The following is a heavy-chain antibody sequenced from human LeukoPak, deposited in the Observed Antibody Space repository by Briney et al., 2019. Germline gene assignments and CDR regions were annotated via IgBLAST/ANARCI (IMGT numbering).Heavy chain of an antibody. J-gene: IGHJ4*02. D-gene: IGHD6-13*01. CDR3: ARNIPRGPLAAAGPTDY. CDR2: IKQDGSEK. Sequence: GGSLRLSCAAPGFTFNTYGMHWVRQAPGKGLEWVANIKQDGSEKYYVDSVKGRFTISRDNAKNSLYLQMNSLRAEDTAVYYCARNIPRGPLAAAGPTDYWGQGTLVTVSS. CDR1: GFTFNTYG. V-gene: IGHV3-7*01.